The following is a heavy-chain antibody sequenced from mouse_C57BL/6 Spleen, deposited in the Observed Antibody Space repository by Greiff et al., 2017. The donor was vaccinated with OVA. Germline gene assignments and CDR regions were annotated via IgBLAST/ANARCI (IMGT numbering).Heavy chain of an antibody. D-gene: IGHD1-1*01. CDR2: IDPNSGGT. CDR3: ARPTTTVVAHWYFDV. Sequence: QVQLQQPGAELVMPGASVKLSCKASGYTFTSYWMHWVKQRPGRGLEWIGRIDPNSGGTKYNEKFKSKATLTVDKPSSTAYMQLSSLTSEDSAVYYCARPTTTVVAHWYFDVWGTGTTVTVSS. CDR1: GYTFTSYW. V-gene: IGHV1-72*01. J-gene: IGHJ1*03.